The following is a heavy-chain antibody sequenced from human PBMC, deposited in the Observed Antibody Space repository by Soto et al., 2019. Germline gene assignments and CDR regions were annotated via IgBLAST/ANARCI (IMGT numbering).Heavy chain of an antibody. Sequence: PGGSLSLSCAASGFTFSSYGMHWVRQAPGKGLEWVAVISYDGSNKYYADSVKGRFTISRDNSKNTLYLQMNSLRAEDTAVYYCAKDSLTAMVYSGHPHLQYGMDVWGQGTTVTVSS. D-gene: IGHD5-18*01. CDR1: GFTFSSYG. CDR2: ISYDGSNK. CDR3: AKDSLTAMVYSGHPHLQYGMDV. V-gene: IGHV3-30*18. J-gene: IGHJ6*02.